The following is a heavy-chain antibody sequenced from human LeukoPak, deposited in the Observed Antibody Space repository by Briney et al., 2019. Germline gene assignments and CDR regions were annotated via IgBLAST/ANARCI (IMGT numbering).Heavy chain of an antibody. Sequence: ASVKVSCKVSGYSLSELIIHWVRQAPGKGLEWMGSFDRHYAEAIFAQRFQGRVTMTEDTSTDTAYMELSRLRYDDTAVYYCARDQRAVPGKRAFDIWGQGTMVTVSS. CDR2: FDRHYAEA. D-gene: IGHD6-19*01. CDR1: GYSLSELI. V-gene: IGHV1-24*01. CDR3: ARDQRAVPGKRAFDI. J-gene: IGHJ3*02.